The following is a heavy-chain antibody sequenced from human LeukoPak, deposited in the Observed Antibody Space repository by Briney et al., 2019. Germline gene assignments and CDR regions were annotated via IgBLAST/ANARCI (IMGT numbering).Heavy chain of an antibody. J-gene: IGHJ4*02. V-gene: IGHV1-3*03. Sequence: GASVKVSCKASGYTFTDYALHWVRQAPGQSLERMGWITTGRGETRYSKEFPRRITFNRDTSASTVYMDLSDLRSEDTAVYYCARGGKQGRGGNYFDSWGQGTLVAVSS. D-gene: IGHD6-19*01. CDR1: GYTFTDYA. CDR3: ARGGKQGRGGNYFDS. CDR2: ITTGRGET.